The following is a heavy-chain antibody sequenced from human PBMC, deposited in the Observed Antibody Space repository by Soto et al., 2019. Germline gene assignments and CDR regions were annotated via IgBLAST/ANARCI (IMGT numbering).Heavy chain of an antibody. CDR1: SVSINSFTNHY. V-gene: IGHV4-59*08. CDR2: ISKSGFT. Sequence: QAQLQTSGPGLVKPSETLSLTCTVSSVSINSFTNHYCSWIRQPPGKGLEWVGYISKSGFTRYNPSLSSRVTLSVDTSKHQFSLKLSSVTAADPALYFCATQGFGKLHGLVAGWGQGTTVTVSS. J-gene: IGHJ6*02. CDR3: ATQGFGKLHGLVAG. D-gene: IGHD3-10*01.